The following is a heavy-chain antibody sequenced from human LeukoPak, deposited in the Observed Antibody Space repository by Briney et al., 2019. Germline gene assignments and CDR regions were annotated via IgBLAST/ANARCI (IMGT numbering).Heavy chain of an antibody. CDR1: GFTFDDYG. CDR3: ARDSDLHCSGGSCTNFDY. Sequence: GGSLRLSCAASGFTFDDYGIHWVRQAPGKGLEWVAVISFDGSDKYYADSVKGRFTISRDHSKNTLYLQMNSLRTEDTAVYYCARDSDLHCSGGSCTNFDYWGQGTLVTVSS. CDR2: ISFDGSDK. V-gene: IGHV3-30*03. D-gene: IGHD2-15*01. J-gene: IGHJ4*02.